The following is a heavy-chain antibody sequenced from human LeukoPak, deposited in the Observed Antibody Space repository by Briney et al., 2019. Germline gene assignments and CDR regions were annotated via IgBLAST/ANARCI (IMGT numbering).Heavy chain of an antibody. CDR3: ASHSRTSYGSGSYYNGDDAFDI. CDR2: ISSSSSTI. D-gene: IGHD3-10*01. V-gene: IGHV3-48*01. J-gene: IGHJ3*02. Sequence: SGGSLRLSCAASGFTFSSYSMNWVRQAPGKGLEWVSYISSSSSTIYYADSVKGRFTISRDNAKNSLYLQMNSLRAEDTAVYYCASHSRTSYGSGSYYNGDDAFDIWGQGTMVTVSS. CDR1: GFTFSSYS.